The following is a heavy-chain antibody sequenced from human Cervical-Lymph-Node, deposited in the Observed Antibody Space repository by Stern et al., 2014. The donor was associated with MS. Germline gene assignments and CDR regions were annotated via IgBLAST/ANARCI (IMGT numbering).Heavy chain of an antibody. CDR2: IYPGDSDT. D-gene: IGHD3-16*02. Sequence: EVQLVQSGAEVKKPGESLKISCKGSGYSFTSYWIGWVRQMPGKGLEWMGVIYPGDSDTRYSPSFQGQVTISADKSISPAYLQWSSLKASDTAMYYCARHGNISFHYYYGMDVWGQGTTVTVSS. CDR3: ARHGNISFHYYYGMDV. CDR1: GYSFTSYW. J-gene: IGHJ6*02. V-gene: IGHV5-51*01.